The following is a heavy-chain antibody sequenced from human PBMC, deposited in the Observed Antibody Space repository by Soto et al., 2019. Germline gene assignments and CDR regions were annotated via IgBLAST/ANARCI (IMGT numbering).Heavy chain of an antibody. D-gene: IGHD6-6*01. J-gene: IGHJ6*02. V-gene: IGHV1-24*01. CDR1: GYTLTELS. Sequence: ASVKVSCKVSGYTLTELSMHWVRQAPGKGLEWMGGFDPEDGETIYAQKFQGRVTMTEDTSTDTAYMELSSLRSEDTALYYCATGRSSSSYYYYGMDVWGQGTTVTVSS. CDR3: ATGRSSSSYYYYGMDV. CDR2: FDPEDGET.